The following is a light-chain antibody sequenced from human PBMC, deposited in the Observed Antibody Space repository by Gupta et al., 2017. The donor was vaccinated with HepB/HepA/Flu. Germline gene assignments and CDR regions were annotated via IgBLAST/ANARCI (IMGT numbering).Light chain of an antibody. Sequence: SSELTQDPAVSVALGQTVRITCQGDSLRSYYASWYQQKPGQAPVLVIYGKNNRPSGIPDRFSGPSSGNIASLTIXGXQAEDEXDYYCNSRDSSGNHVVFGGGTKLTVL. CDR2: GKN. J-gene: IGLJ2*01. V-gene: IGLV3-19*01. CDR3: NSRDSSGNHVV. CDR1: SLRSYY.